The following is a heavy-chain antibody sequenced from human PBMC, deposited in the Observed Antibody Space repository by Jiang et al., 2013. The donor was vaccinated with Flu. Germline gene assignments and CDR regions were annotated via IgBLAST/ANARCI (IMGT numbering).Heavy chain of an antibody. CDR3: ARTHLPYSSSWYEEYGMDV. Sequence: KPTQTLTLTCTFSGFSLSTSGMCVSWIRQPPGKALEWLALIDWDDDKYYSTSLKTRLTISKDTSKNQVVLTMTNMDPVDTATYYCARTHLPYSSSWYEEYGMDVWGQGTTVTVSS. V-gene: IGHV2-70*01. CDR2: IDWDDDK. D-gene: IGHD6-13*01. J-gene: IGHJ6*02. CDR1: GFSLSTSGMC.